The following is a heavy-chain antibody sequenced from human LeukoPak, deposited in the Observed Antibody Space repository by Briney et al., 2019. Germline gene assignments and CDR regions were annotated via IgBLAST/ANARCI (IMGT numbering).Heavy chain of an antibody. V-gene: IGHV3-21*01. CDR1: GFIFSSYS. CDR3: ARGGRTAAAGTFDY. J-gene: IGHJ4*02. CDR2: ISSSSSYI. Sequence: GGSLRLSCAASGFIFSSYSMNWVRQAPGKGLEWVSSISSSSSYIYYTDSVKGRFTISRDNAKNSLYLQMNSLRVEDTAVYYCARGGRTAAAGTFDYWGQGTLVTVSS. D-gene: IGHD6-13*01.